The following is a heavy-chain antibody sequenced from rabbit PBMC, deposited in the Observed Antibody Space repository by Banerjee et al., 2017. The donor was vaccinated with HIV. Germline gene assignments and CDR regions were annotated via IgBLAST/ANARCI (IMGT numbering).Heavy chain of an antibody. J-gene: IGHJ4*01. CDR1: GFDFSSTYY. Sequence: QEQLVESGGGLVQPEGSLTLTCKASGFDFSSTYYMCWVRQAPGKGLEWIACIYTDYGSTDYASWVNGRFTISLDKAHNTVFLQMTSLTAADTATYFCARSSSSGYYIPLKLWGQGTLVTVS. CDR3: ARSSSSGYYIPLKL. V-gene: IGHV1S47*01. D-gene: IGHD1-1*01. CDR2: IYTDYGST.